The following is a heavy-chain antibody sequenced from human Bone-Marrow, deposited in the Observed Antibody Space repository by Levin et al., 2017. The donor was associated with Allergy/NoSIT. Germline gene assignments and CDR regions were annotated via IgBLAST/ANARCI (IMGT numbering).Heavy chain of an antibody. CDR2: INAGNGNT. CDR3: ARRREITKAFDI. Sequence: ASVKVSCKASGYTFTSYAMHWVRQAPGQRLEWMGWINAGNGNTKYSQKFQGRVTITRDTSASTAYMELSSLRSEDTAVYYCARRREITKAFDIWGQGTMVTVSS. J-gene: IGHJ3*02. CDR1: GYTFTSYA. D-gene: IGHD3-10*01. V-gene: IGHV1-3*01.